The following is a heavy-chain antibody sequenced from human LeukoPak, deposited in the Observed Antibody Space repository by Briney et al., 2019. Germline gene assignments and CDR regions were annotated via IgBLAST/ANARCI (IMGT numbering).Heavy chain of an antibody. CDR2: INPNSGGT. CDR3: ARASYLGTNTGRLDY. D-gene: IGHD1-14*01. Sequence: ASVKVSCKASGYTFTSYGISWVRQAPGQGLEWMGWINPNSGGTNYAQKFQGRVTMTRDTSISTAYMELSRLRSDDTAVYYCARASYLGTNTGRLDYWGQGTLVTVSS. V-gene: IGHV1-2*02. J-gene: IGHJ4*02. CDR1: GYTFTSYG.